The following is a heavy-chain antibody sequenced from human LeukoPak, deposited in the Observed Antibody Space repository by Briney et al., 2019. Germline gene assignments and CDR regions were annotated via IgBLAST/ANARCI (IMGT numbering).Heavy chain of an antibody. J-gene: IGHJ5*02. V-gene: IGHV3-74*03. CDR3: AKSDWFDP. Sequence: GGSLRLSCETSGFTLKNYWMSWLRRAPGKGLEWVSRSKYDGSTAMYTESVKGRFTISRDNARGTLYLQMNSLRVDDTAVYYCAKSDWFDPCGRGILVTVSS. CDR2: SKYDGSTA. CDR1: GFTLKNYW.